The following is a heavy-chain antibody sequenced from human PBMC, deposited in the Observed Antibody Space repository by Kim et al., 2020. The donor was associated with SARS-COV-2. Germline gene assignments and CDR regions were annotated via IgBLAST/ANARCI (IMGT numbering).Heavy chain of an antibody. CDR1: GGSISSDY. Sequence: SETLSLTCSVSGGSISSDYWSWSRQPPGRGLEWIGFSSYGRSTNYNPSLQSRVTISLDTSKNQFSLTLTSVTAADTAVYYCARDRGKPPKLELRKNYYRYGMDVWGQGTTVTFSS. CDR3: ARDRGKPPKLELRKNYYRYGMDV. CDR2: SSYGRST. V-gene: IGHV4-59*12. J-gene: IGHJ6*02. D-gene: IGHD1-7*01.